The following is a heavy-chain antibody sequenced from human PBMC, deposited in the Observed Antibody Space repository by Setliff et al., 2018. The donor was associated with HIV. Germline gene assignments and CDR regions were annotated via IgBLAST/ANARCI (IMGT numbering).Heavy chain of an antibody. CDR3: TTEDPWLRFGH. J-gene: IGHJ5*02. CDR2: LSGSGGST. Sequence: PGGSLRLSCAASELTFSNYAMTWVRQAPGKGLEWVSSLSGSGGSTYYADSVKGRFTISRDNSKNTLYLRMNSLRAEDTAVYYCTTEDPWLRFGHWGQGTLVTVSS. V-gene: IGHV3-23*01. CDR1: ELTFSNYA. D-gene: IGHD5-12*01.